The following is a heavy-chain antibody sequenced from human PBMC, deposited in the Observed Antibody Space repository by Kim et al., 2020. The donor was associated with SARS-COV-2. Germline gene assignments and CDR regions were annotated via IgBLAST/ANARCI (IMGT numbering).Heavy chain of an antibody. Sequence: GGSLRLSCAASGFTFDDYAMHWVRQAPGKGLEWVSGISWNSGSIGYADSVKGRFTISRDNAKNSLYLQMNSLRAEDTALYYCAKGSRRYIRSGYYYDYWGQGTLVTVSS. V-gene: IGHV3-9*01. CDR1: GFTFDDYA. D-gene: IGHD3-22*01. J-gene: IGHJ4*02. CDR2: ISWNSGSI. CDR3: AKGSRRYIRSGYYYDY.